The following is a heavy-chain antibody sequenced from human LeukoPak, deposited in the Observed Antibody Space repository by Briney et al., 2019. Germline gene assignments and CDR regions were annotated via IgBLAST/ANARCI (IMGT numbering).Heavy chain of an antibody. Sequence: GGPLRLSCAASGFTFSSYAMSWVRQAPGKGLEWVSTISGSGDSTYYADSVKGRFTISRDNSKNTLYLQMNSLRAEDTAVYYCAKSIVATITDFDYWGQGTLVTVSS. CDR2: ISGSGDST. D-gene: IGHD5-12*01. CDR1: GFTFSSYA. CDR3: AKSIVATITDFDY. V-gene: IGHV3-23*01. J-gene: IGHJ4*02.